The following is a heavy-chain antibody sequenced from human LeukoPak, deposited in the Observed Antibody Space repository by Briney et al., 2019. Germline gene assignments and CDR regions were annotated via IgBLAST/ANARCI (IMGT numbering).Heavy chain of an antibody. D-gene: IGHD1-26*01. CDR2: ISAYNGNT. V-gene: IGHV1-18*01. J-gene: IGHJ4*02. Sequence: ASVKVSCKASGYTFTSYGISWLRQAPGQGLEWMGWISAYNGNTNYAQKLQGRVTMTTDTSTSTAYMELRSLRSDDTAVYYCATQHSGSYYFDYWGQGTLFTVSS. CDR3: ATQHSGSYYFDY. CDR1: GYTFTSYG.